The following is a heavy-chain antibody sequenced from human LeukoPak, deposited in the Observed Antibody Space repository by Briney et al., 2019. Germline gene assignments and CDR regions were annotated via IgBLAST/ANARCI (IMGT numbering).Heavy chain of an antibody. D-gene: IGHD3-22*01. CDR1: GFTLSNSW. CDR2: ITSDGTDT. Sequence: GGSLRLSCEASGFTLSNSWMHWVRQTPAKGLVWVSRITSDGTDTKYADSVKGRFTISRDNAKNTLCLQMNSLRVEDTALYYCARERFHYDVWGQGTLVTVSS. J-gene: IGHJ4*02. V-gene: IGHV3-74*01. CDR3: ARERFHYDV.